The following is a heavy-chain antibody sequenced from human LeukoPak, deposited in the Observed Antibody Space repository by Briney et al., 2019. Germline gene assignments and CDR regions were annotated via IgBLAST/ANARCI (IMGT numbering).Heavy chain of an antibody. CDR3: ARHLSGYDLLFDY. CDR2: IYYSGST. J-gene: IGHJ4*02. D-gene: IGHD5-12*01. CDR1: GGSISSYY. V-gene: IGHV4-39*01. Sequence: ASETLSLTCTVSGGSISSYYWSWIRQPPGKGLEWIGSIYYSGSTYYNPSLKSRVTISVDTSKNQFSLKLSSVTAADTAVYYCARHLSGYDLLFDYWGQGTLVTVSS.